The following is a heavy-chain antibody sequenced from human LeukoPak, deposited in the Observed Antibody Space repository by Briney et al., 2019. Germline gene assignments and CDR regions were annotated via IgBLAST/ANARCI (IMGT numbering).Heavy chain of an antibody. CDR1: GGTFTNYD. V-gene: IGHV1-69*05. Sequence: SVKVSCKASGGTFTNYDISWVRQAPGQGLEWMGGVIPMFATANYAPKFQDRVTITTDESTSTAYMELRSLRSEDTAVYHCARGLHGDYGYFDYWGQGTLVTVSS. CDR2: VIPMFATA. CDR3: ARGLHGDYGYFDY. D-gene: IGHD4-17*01. J-gene: IGHJ4*02.